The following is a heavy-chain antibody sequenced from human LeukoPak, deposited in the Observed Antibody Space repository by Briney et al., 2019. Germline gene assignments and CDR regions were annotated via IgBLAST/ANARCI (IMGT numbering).Heavy chain of an antibody. CDR1: GGSFSGYY. Sequence: SETLSLTCAVYGGSFSGYYWSWIRQPPGKGLESIGEINHSGSTNYNPSLKSRVTISVDTSKNQFSLKLSSVTAADTAVYYCAREYSSSSRWNWFDPWGQGTLVTVSS. CDR2: INHSGST. CDR3: AREYSSSSRWNWFDP. V-gene: IGHV4-34*01. J-gene: IGHJ5*02. D-gene: IGHD6-6*01.